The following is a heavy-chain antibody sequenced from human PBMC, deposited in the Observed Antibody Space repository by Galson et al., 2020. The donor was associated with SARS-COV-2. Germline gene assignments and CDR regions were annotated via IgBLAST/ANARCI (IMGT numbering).Heavy chain of an antibody. D-gene: IGHD2-21*02. CDR2: INSSGST. V-gene: IGHV4-34*01. CDR1: GGTFSGYY. CDR3: AREENLFLVVTATRLCDFDY. J-gene: IGHJ4*02. Sequence: SETLSLTCAAYGGTFSGYYWSWIRQPPGKGLEWIGAINSSGSTNYNPYLTSRVTISVDTSKNHFSLKLSYVTAADTAVYYCAREENLFLVVTATRLCDFDYWGRGTLVTVSS.